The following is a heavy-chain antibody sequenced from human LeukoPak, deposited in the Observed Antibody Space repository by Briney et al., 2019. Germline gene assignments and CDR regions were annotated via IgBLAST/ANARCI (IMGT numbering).Heavy chain of an antibody. CDR2: IIPIFGTA. Sequence: GASVKVSCKASGGTFIIYAISWVRQAPGQGLEWMGRIIPIFGTANYAQKFQGRVTITADKSTSTAYMELSSLRSEDTAVYYCARDQPTIRFPYFDYWGQRTLVTVSS. V-gene: IGHV1-69*06. D-gene: IGHD5-24*01. CDR3: ARDQPTIRFPYFDY. J-gene: IGHJ4*02. CDR1: GGTFIIYA.